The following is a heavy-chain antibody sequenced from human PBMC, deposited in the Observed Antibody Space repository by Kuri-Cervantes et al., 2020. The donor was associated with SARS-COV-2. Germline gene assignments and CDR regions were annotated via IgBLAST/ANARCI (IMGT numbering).Heavy chain of an antibody. D-gene: IGHD6-13*01. J-gene: IGHJ6*02. CDR1: GFTFSSYG. V-gene: IGHV3-30*18. CDR2: ISYDGSNK. CDR3: AKDLEQQLDSHYGMDV. Sequence: GGSLRLSCAASGFTFSSYGMHWVRQAPGKGLEWVAVISYDGSNKYYADSVKGRFTISRDNSKNTLHLQMNSLRAEDTAVYYCAKDLEQQLDSHYGMDVWGQGTTVTVSS.